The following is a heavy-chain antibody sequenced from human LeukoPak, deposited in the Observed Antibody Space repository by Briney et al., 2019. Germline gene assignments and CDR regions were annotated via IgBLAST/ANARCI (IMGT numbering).Heavy chain of an antibody. V-gene: IGHV3-30*18. CDR2: ISYDGSNK. D-gene: IGHD6-13*01. Sequence: GGSLRLSCAASGFTFSSYGMHWVRQAPGKGLEWVAVISYDGSNKYYADSVKGRFTISRDNSKNTLYLQMNSLRAEDTAVYYCAKDPGAAAGIYYFDYWGQGTLVTVSS. CDR1: GFTFSSYG. CDR3: AKDPGAAAGIYYFDY. J-gene: IGHJ4*02.